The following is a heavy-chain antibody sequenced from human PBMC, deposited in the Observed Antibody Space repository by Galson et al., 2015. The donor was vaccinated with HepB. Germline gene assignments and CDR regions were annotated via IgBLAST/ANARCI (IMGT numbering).Heavy chain of an antibody. V-gene: IGHV5-10-1*01. J-gene: IGHJ4*02. CDR1: GYSFAAFW. Sequence: QSGAEVKEPGESLRISCKGSGYSFAAFWISWVRQMPGKGLEWMGRIDPGDSYTNYSPSFEGHVTISADKSIGAAYLQWNSLKASDSGVYYCARHKPAALRLGDLWFNYWGQGTLVTVSS. CDR2: IDPGDSYT. CDR3: ARHKPAALRLGDLWFNY. D-gene: IGHD3-16*02.